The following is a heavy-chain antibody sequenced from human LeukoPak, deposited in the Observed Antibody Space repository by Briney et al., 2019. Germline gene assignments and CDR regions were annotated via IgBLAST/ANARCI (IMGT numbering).Heavy chain of an antibody. V-gene: IGHV3-15*01. D-gene: IGHD5-18*01. Sequence: PGGSLRLSCAASGFTFSNAWMSWVRQAPGKGLEWVGRIKSKTDGGTTDYAAPVKGRFTISRDDSKNTLYLQMNSLKTEDTAVYYCTSTVTSGYSYDQNWGQGTLVTVSS. CDR1: GFTFSNAW. CDR2: IKSKTDGGTT. CDR3: TSTVTSGYSYDQN. J-gene: IGHJ4*02.